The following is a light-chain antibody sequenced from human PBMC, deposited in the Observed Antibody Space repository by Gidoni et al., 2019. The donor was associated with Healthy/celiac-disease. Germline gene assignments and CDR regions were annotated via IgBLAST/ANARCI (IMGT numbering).Light chain of an antibody. V-gene: IGLV2-11*01. CDR2: DVS. Sequence: QSALTQPRSVSGSPGQSVTISCTGTSSDVGGYNYVSWYQQHPGKAPKLMIYDVSKRPSGVPDRFSGSKSGNTAPLTISGLQAEDEADYYCCSYAGSYTYVFGTGTKVT. CDR1: SSDVGGYNY. J-gene: IGLJ1*01. CDR3: CSYAGSYTYV.